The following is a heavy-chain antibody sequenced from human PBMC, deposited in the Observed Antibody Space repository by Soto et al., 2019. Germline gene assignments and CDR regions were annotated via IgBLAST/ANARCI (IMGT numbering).Heavy chain of an antibody. Sequence: GGSLRLSCAASGFTFSSYAMSWVRQAPGKGLEWVSAISGSGGSTYYADSVKGRFTISRDNSKNTLYLQMNSLRAEDTAVYYCAKIGGGGRTPYNPVAGLRPLYYFDYWGQGTLVTVSS. V-gene: IGHV3-23*01. D-gene: IGHD6-19*01. J-gene: IGHJ4*02. CDR2: ISGSGGST. CDR1: GFTFSSYA. CDR3: AKIGGGGRTPYNPVAGLRPLYYFDY.